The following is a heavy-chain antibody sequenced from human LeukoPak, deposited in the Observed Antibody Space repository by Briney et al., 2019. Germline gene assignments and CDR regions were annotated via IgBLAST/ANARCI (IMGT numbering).Heavy chain of an antibody. V-gene: IGHV4-4*02. CDR1: GGSISSSNW. CDR2: IYHSGST. Sequence: PSETLSLTCAVSGGSISSSNWWNWVRQPPGKGLEWIGEIYHSGSTNYNPSLKSPVTISVDKSKNQFSLRLSSVTAADTAVYYCARITDTIFGVPDAFDIWGQGTMVTVSS. CDR3: ARITDTIFGVPDAFDI. D-gene: IGHD3-3*01. J-gene: IGHJ3*02.